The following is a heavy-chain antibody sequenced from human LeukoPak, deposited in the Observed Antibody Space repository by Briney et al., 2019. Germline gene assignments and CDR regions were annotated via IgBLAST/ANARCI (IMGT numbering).Heavy chain of an antibody. CDR2: IWYDGSKK. Sequence: GRSLRLSCAASGFTFSSYGMHWVRQAPGKGLEWVAVIWYDGSKKYYADSVKGRFTISRDNSKNTLYLQMNSLRAEDTAVYYCARDTIVATRQGYYYYGMDVWGKGTTVTVSS. J-gene: IGHJ6*04. D-gene: IGHD5-12*01. CDR3: ARDTIVATRQGYYYYGMDV. CDR1: GFTFSSYG. V-gene: IGHV3-33*01.